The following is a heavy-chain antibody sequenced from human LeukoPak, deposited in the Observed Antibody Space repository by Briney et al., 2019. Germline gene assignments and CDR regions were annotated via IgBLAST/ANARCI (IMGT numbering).Heavy chain of an antibody. V-gene: IGHV4-31*11. CDR1: GGSFSGYY. CDR3: ARDIGTGTTPY. Sequence: SETLSLTCAVYGGSFSGYYWSWIRQHPGKGLEWIGYIYYSGSTYYNPSLKSRVTISVDTSKNQFSLKLSSVTAADTAVYYCARDIGTGTTPYWGQGTLVTVSS. CDR2: IYYSGST. D-gene: IGHD1-1*01. J-gene: IGHJ4*02.